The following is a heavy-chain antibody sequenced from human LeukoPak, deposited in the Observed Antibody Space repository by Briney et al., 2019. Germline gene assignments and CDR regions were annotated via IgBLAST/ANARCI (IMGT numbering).Heavy chain of an antibody. CDR1: GYTFTSYY. V-gene: IGHV1-46*01. J-gene: IGHJ3*01. Sequence: GASVKVSCKASGYTFTSYYVYWVRQAPGQGLEWMGIISPSGASTSYAQKFQGRVTMTRDMSTSTVYMELSSLISEDTAVYYCARGSSRGPRDAFDFWGQGTMVTLSS. CDR3: ARGSSRGPRDAFDF. D-gene: IGHD2-15*01. CDR2: ISPSGAST.